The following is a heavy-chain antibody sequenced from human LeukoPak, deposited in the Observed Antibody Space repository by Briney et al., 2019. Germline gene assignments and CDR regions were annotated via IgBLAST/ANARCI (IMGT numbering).Heavy chain of an antibody. J-gene: IGHJ5*02. CDR2: IKPDSVAT. D-gene: IGHD1-1*01. V-gene: IGHV1-2*02. Sequence: GASLKVSCKTSGFTFSDHYMHWLRQAPGQGLEWMGWIKPDSVATNYAQKFQGRFTMSRDMSISTVYMELSSLTSDDTAMYWCARGLGWNEGIKRFDPWGQGTLLTVSS. CDR3: ARGLGWNEGIKRFDP. CDR1: GFTFSDHY.